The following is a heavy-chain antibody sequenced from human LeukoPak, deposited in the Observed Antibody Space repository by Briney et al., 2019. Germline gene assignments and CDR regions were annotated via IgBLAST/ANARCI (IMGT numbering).Heavy chain of an antibody. J-gene: IGHJ4*02. CDR2: ISGSGGST. D-gene: IGHD4-11*01. CDR3: AKPDDYSNYFDY. V-gene: IGHV3-23*01. CDR1: GFTFSSYA. Sequence: PGGSLRLSCAASGFTFSSYAMSWVRQAPGRGLEWVSAISGSGGSTYYADSVKGRFTISRDNSKNTLYLQMNSLRAEDTAVYYCAKPDDYSNYFDYWGQGTLVTVSS.